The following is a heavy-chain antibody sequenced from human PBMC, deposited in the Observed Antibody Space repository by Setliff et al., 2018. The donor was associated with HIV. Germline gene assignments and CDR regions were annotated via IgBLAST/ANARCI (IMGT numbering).Heavy chain of an antibody. CDR2: IYPSDSDT. Sequence: GESLKISCKGFGYRFTSYWIGWARHMPGKGLEWMGIIYPSDSDTRYSPSFQGQVTISADKFISIAYLQWNSLKASDTAMYYCARCSGSYPCDGMDVWGQGTTVTVSS. CDR1: GYRFTSYW. CDR3: ARCSGSYPCDGMDV. J-gene: IGHJ6*02. V-gene: IGHV5-51*01. D-gene: IGHD1-26*01.